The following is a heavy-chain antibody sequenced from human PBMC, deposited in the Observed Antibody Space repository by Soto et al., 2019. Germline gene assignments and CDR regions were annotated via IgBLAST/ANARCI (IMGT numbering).Heavy chain of an antibody. CDR3: ARVDLYYGDSHHFYS. CDR2: ISAYNGNT. J-gene: IGHJ4*01. CDR1: GYTFTSYG. V-gene: IGHV1-18*01. D-gene: IGHD4-17*01. Sequence: ASVKVSCKASGYTFTSYGISWVRQAPGQGLEWMGWISAYNGNTNYAQKLQGRVTMTTDTSTSTAYMELRSLRSDDTAVYYCARVDLYYGDSHHFYSCGPGTLVTVS.